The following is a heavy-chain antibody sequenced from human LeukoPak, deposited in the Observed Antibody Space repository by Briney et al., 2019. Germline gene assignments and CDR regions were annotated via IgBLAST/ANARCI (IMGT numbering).Heavy chain of an antibody. J-gene: IGHJ4*02. Sequence: ASVKVSCEASGYTFTSYYMHWVRQAPGQGLEWMGIINPSGGSTSYAQKFQGRVTMTRDMSTSTVYMELSSLRSEDTAVYYCATDSSGGNSDYWGQGTLVTVSS. V-gene: IGHV1-46*01. CDR2: INPSGGST. CDR1: GYTFTSYY. CDR3: ATDSSGGNSDY. D-gene: IGHD4-23*01.